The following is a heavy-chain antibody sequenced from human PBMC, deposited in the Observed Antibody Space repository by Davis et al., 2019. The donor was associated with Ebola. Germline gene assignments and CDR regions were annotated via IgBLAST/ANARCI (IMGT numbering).Heavy chain of an antibody. CDR3: ARDLSDDVVVVHWFDP. D-gene: IGHD2-15*01. J-gene: IGHJ5*02. Sequence: GESLKISCAASGFTFSDYYMSWIRQAPGKGLEWVSYISSSSSTIYYADSVKGRFTISRDNAKNSLYLQMNSLRDEDTAVYYCARDLSDDVVVVHWFDPWGQGTLVTVSS. CDR1: GFTFSDYY. CDR2: ISSSSSTI. V-gene: IGHV3-11*04.